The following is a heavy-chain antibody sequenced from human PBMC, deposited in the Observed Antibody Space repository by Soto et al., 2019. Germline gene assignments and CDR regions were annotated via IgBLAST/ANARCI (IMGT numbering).Heavy chain of an antibody. D-gene: IGHD2-15*01. CDR3: AKAGYCTGVSCYFYYFDS. J-gene: IGHJ4*02. V-gene: IGHV3-23*01. CDR2: ISGSGATP. CDR1: GFTFNNYA. Sequence: EVQLLESGGGLLQPGGSLRLSCSASGFTFNNYAMAWVRQAQGEGLEGVSGISGSGATPYYADSVKGRFTISRDNSKNTLFLQMNSLSAEDTAVYFCAKAGYCTGVSCYFYYFDSWGQGTLVTVSS.